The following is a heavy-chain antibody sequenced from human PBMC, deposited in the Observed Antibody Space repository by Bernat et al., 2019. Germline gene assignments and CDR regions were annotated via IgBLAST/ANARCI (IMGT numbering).Heavy chain of an antibody. CDR2: IYSGGST. CDR1: EFTVSSNY. J-gene: IGHJ4*02. D-gene: IGHD4-17*01. V-gene: IGHV3-66*01. Sequence: VQVVESGGGLVQPGGSLRLSCAATEFTVSSNYMSWVRQAPGKGLEWVSVIYSGGSTYYADSVKGRFTISRDNSKNTLYLQMNSLRAEDTAVYYCAATVTTKSFDYWGQGTLVTVSS. CDR3: AATVTTKSFDY.